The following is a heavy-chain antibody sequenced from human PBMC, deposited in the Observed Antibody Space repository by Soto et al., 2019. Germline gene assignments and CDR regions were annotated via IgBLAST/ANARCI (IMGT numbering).Heavy chain of an antibody. J-gene: IGHJ6*02. CDR1: GFTFSDHY. Sequence: GSLRLSCAASGFTFSDHYMDWVRQAPGKGLEWVGRTRNKANSYTTEYAASVKGRFTISRDDSKNSLYLQMNSLKTEDTAVYYCAREEAYYYDSSGYYYWVQYYGMDVWGQGTTVTVYS. CDR3: AREEAYYYDSSGYYYWVQYYGMDV. CDR2: TRNKANSYTT. V-gene: IGHV3-72*01. D-gene: IGHD3-22*01.